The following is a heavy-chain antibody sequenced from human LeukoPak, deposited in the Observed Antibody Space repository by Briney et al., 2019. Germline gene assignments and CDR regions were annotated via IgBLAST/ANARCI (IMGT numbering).Heavy chain of an antibody. D-gene: IGHD6-6*01. CDR2: IYDRGST. CDR3: ARDGGVAARRWGFDY. J-gene: IGHJ4*02. CDR1: GASVSSGFYY. Sequence: SETLSLTCTVSGASVSSGFYYWSWVRLHPGKGLEWIGYIYDRGSTYYNPSLKSRVTISVDTSKNQFSLRLSSVTAADTAVYYCARDGGVAARRWGFDYWGQGTLVTVSS. V-gene: IGHV4-31*03.